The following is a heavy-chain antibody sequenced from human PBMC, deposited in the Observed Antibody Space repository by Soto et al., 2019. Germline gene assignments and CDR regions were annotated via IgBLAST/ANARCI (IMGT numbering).Heavy chain of an antibody. CDR1: GFTFSSYA. V-gene: IGHV3-23*01. Sequence: PGGSLRLSCAASGFTFSSYAMSWVRQAPGKGLEWVSAISGSGGSTYYADSVKGRFTISRDNSKNTLYLQMNSLRAEDTAVYYCAKVVSSSGRLPGSRIEYYYYYGMDVWGQGTTVTVS. J-gene: IGHJ6*02. CDR2: ISGSGGST. CDR3: AKVVSSSGRLPGSRIEYYYYYGMDV. D-gene: IGHD6-19*01.